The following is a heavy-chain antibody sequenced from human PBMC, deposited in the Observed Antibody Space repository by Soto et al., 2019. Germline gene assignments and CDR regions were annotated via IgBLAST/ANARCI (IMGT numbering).Heavy chain of an antibody. V-gene: IGHV4-30-4*01. D-gene: IGHD3-22*01. Sequence: QVQLQESGPGLVKPSQTLSLTCTVSGGSISSGDYYWSWIRQPPGKGLEWIGYIYYSGCTYYNPSHKSRVTIAVETSKNQFYLNLSSVTAADTAVYYCARDQSSMIGPRWFDPWGQGTLVTVSS. CDR2: IYYSGCT. J-gene: IGHJ5*02. CDR1: GGSISSGDYY. CDR3: ARDQSSMIGPRWFDP.